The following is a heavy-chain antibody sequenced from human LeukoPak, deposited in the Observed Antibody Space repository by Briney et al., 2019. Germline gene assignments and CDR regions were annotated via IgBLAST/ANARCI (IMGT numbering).Heavy chain of an antibody. CDR2: IFQSGTS. D-gene: IGHD3-22*01. Sequence: SETLSLTCAVSGYSFSSGHFWGWIRPPPGKGLEWIGIIFQSGTSYYNPPLKSRVTISVDTSKNHFSLKLSSVTAADTAVYYCARHVSYNIIGSHWGGFDPWGQGTLVTVSS. CDR3: ARHVSYNIIGSHWGGFDP. V-gene: IGHV4-38-2*01. CDR1: GYSFSSGHF. J-gene: IGHJ5*02.